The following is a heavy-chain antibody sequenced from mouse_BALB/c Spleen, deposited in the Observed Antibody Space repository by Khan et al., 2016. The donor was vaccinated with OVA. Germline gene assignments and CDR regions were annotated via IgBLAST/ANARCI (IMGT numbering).Heavy chain of an antibody. CDR2: INTNTGEP. D-gene: IGHD2-1*01. CDR1: GYTFTNYG. V-gene: IGHV9-3*02. Sequence: QIQLVQSGPELKKPGETVKISCKASGYTFTNYGMNWVKQAPGKGLKWMGWINTNTGEPTYAEEFKGRFAFSLETSASTAYLQINNLKNEDTATYFWARRSIYYGYFDVWGAGTTVTVST. CDR3: ARRSIYYGYFDV. J-gene: IGHJ1*01.